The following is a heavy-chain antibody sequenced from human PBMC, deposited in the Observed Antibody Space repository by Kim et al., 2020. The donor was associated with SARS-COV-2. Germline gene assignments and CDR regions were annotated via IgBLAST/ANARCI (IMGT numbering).Heavy chain of an antibody. V-gene: IGHV3-30*04. Sequence: GGSLRLSCAASGFTFSSYAMHWVRQAPGKGLEWVAVISYDGSNKYYADSVKGRFTISRDNSKNTLYLQMNSLRAEDTAVYYCARDPGYSSSWYLSNSYYFDYWGQGTLVTVSS. J-gene: IGHJ4*02. CDR3: ARDPGYSSSWYLSNSYYFDY. CDR1: GFTFSSYA. D-gene: IGHD6-13*01. CDR2: ISYDGSNK.